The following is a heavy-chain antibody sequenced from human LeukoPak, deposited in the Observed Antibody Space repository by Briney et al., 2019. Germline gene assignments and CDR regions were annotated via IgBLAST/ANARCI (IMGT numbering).Heavy chain of an antibody. CDR3: ARDFGIYYDSSGSRTTDY. V-gene: IGHV1-18*01. Sequence: ASVKVSCKASGYTFTSYGISWVRQAPGQGLEWMGWISAYNGNTNYAQKLQGRVTMTTDTSTSTAYMELRSLRSDDTAVYYCARDFGIYYDSSGSRTTDYWGQGTLVTVSS. J-gene: IGHJ4*02. D-gene: IGHD3-22*01. CDR1: GYTFTSYG. CDR2: ISAYNGNT.